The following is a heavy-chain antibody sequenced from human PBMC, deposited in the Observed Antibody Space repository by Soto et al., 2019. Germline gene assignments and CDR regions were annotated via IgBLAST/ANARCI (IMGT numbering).Heavy chain of an antibody. CDR3: AASSGWYPHYYFDY. J-gene: IGHJ4*02. V-gene: IGHV1-58*01. CDR1: GFTFTSSA. CDR2: IVVGSGNT. D-gene: IGHD6-19*01. Sequence: GASVKVSCKASGFTFTSSAVQWVRQARGQRLEWIGWIVVGSGNTNYAQKFQERVTITRDMSTGTAYMELSSLRSEDTAVYYCAASSGWYPHYYFDYWGQGTLVTVSS.